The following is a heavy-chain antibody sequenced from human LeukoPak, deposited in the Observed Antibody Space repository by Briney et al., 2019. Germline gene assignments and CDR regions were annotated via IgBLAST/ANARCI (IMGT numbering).Heavy chain of an antibody. D-gene: IGHD6-13*01. V-gene: IGHV1-2*02. CDR1: GYTFTGYY. J-gene: IGHJ6*02. CDR3: ARRGRQLVLNYYYYYGMDV. CDR2: INPNSGGT. Sequence: ASVKVSCKASGYTFTGYYMHWVRQAPGQGLEWMGWINPNSGGTNYAQKFQGRVTMTRDTSISTAYMELSRLRSNDTAVYYCARRGRQLVLNYYYYYGMDVWGQGTTVTVSS.